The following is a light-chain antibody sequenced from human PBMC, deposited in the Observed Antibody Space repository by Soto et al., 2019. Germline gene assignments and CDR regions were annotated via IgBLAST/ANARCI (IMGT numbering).Light chain of an antibody. J-gene: IGKJ4*01. CDR1: QGISSY. Sequence: AIRMTQSPSSLSSSTGDRVTITCRASQGISSYLACYQQKPGKAPKLLIYAASTLETGVPSRFSGSGSGTDFTFTISSLQPEDIATYYCQQYDNVLSLTFGGGTKVDIK. CDR3: QQYDNVLSLT. V-gene: IGKV1-8*01. CDR2: AAS.